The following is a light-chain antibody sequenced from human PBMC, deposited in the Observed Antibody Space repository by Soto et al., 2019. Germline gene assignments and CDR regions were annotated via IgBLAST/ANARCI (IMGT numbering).Light chain of an antibody. J-gene: IGLJ1*01. V-gene: IGLV2-14*01. CDR2: DVS. CDR1: SSDVGGYNY. CDR3: SSYTSSSTLYV. Sequence: QSVLTQPAAVSXSPGQSITISCTGTSSDVGGYNYVSWYQQHPGKAPKLMIYDVSNRPSGVSNRFSGSKSGNTASLTISGLQAEDEADYYCSSYTSSSTLYVFGTGTKVTVL.